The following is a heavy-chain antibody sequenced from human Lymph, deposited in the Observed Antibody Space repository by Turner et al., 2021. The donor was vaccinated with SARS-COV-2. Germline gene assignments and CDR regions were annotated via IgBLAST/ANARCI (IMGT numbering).Heavy chain of an antibody. D-gene: IGHD3-10*01. Sequence: QVQLVESGGGVVQPGRSLRLPCAASGFTFNNYPMHWVRQAPGKGLGWVAVISYDGSNKYYADSVKGRFTISRDNSKNTLYLQMNSLGAEDTAVYYCARDSSGSGTLDYWGQGTLVTVSS. CDR2: ISYDGSNK. V-gene: IGHV3-30-3*01. CDR1: GFTFNNYP. CDR3: ARDSSGSGTLDY. J-gene: IGHJ4*02.